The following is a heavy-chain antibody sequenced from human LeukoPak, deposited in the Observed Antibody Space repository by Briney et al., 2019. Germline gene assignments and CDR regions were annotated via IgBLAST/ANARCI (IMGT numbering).Heavy chain of an antibody. D-gene: IGHD3-3*01. V-gene: IGHV4-34*01. CDR1: GGSFSYYY. J-gene: IGHJ4*02. Sequence: PSETLSLTCAVYGGSFSYYYWSWIRQPPGKGLEWIGEINHSGITNYNPSLKSRVTISVDTSKNQFSLKLSSVTAADTAVYYCASGAITIFGVVNSFDYWGQGTLVTVSS. CDR2: INHSGIT. CDR3: ASGAITIFGVVNSFDY.